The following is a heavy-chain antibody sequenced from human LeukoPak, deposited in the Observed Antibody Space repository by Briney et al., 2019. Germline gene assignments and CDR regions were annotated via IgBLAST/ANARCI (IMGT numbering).Heavy chain of an antibody. J-gene: IGHJ4*02. CDR1: GFTFSSYA. V-gene: IGHV3-23*01. CDR2: ISGSGGST. Sequence: GGSLRLSCAASGFTFSSYAMSWVRQAPGKGLEWVSAISGSGGSTYYADSVKGRFTISRDNSKNTLYLQMNGLRAEDTAVYYCAKGGYDSSGYSCWGRGTLVTVSS. D-gene: IGHD3-22*01. CDR3: AKGGYDSSGYSC.